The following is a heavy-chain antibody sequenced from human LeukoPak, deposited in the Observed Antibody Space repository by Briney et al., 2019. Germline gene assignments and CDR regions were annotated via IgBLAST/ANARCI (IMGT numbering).Heavy chain of an antibody. CDR2: ITSRSTT. J-gene: IGHJ6*03. D-gene: IGHD3-10*01. Sequence: GGTLRLSCAASGFIFSHYGMNWVRQAPGKGLEWVSGITSRSTTYYAHSVKGRFTISRDNAKNTVYLQMNSLRAEDTAVYFCLGGYYYSNMDLWGKGTTVTISS. CDR3: LGGYYYSNMDL. V-gene: IGHV3-69-1*01. CDR1: GFIFSHYG.